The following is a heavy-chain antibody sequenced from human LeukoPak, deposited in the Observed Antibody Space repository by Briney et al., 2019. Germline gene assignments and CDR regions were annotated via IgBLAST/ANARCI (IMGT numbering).Heavy chain of an antibody. CDR1: GFTFSSYS. CDR2: ISSSSSYI. CDR3: ARDYGKDSSSYYFDY. J-gene: IGHJ4*02. D-gene: IGHD6-6*01. V-gene: IGHV3-21*01. Sequence: GGSLRLSCAASGFTFSSYSMNWVRQAPGKGLEWVSSISSSSSYIYYADSVKGRFTISRDNAKNSLYLQMNSLRAEDTAVYYCARDYGKDSSSYYFDYWGQGTLVTVSS.